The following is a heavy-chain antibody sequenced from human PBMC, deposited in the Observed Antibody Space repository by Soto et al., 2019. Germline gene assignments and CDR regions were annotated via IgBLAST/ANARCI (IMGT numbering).Heavy chain of an antibody. J-gene: IGHJ4*02. Sequence: EVQLVESGGGLVQPGGSLRLSCAASGFTFSSFGINWVRQAPGKGLEWVSYISSSSSTIYYADSVKGRFTISRDNAKKSPYLQMNSLRAEDTAVYYCARVGSGKPFDYWGQGTLVTVSS. CDR3: ARVGSGKPFDY. CDR2: ISSSSSTI. V-gene: IGHV3-48*01. CDR1: GFTFSSFG. D-gene: IGHD6-19*01.